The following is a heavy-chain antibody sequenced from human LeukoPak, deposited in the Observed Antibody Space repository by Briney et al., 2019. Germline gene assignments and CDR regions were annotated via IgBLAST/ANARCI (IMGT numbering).Heavy chain of an antibody. CDR2: IYTSGST. CDR3: ARDRRYSSSWYPHLPPNYFDY. V-gene: IGHV4-4*07. Sequence: PSETLSLTCTVSGGSISSYYWSWIRQPAGKGLEWIGRIYTSGSTNYNPSLKSRVTMSVDTSKNQFSLKLSSVTAADTAVYYCARDRRYSSSWYPHLPPNYFDYWGQGTLVTVSS. J-gene: IGHJ4*02. CDR1: GGSISSYY. D-gene: IGHD6-13*01.